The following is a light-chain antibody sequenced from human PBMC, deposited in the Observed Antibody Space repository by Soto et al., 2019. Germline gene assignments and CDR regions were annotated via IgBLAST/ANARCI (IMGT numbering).Light chain of an antibody. V-gene: IGKV1-27*01. J-gene: IGKJ1*01. CDR1: QDISNY. CDR2: AAS. CDR3: QHYGRAPAPWT. Sequence: DIQMTQSPSSLSASVGDRVTITCRTSQDISNYLAWYQQKPRKVPKLLIYAASSLRSGVPSRFTASAFGTDFTLTISSLQPEDVATYYCQHYGRAPAPWTFGQGTKVDIK.